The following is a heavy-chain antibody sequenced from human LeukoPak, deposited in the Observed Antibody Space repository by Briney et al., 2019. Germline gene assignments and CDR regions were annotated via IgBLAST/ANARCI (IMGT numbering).Heavy chain of an antibody. CDR1: GYTFTGYY. CDR3: ARGRQLLWLDY. Sequence: GASVKVSCKASGYTFTGYYMHWVRQATGQGLEWMGWMNPNSGNTGYAQKFQGRVTMTRNTSISTAYMELSSLRSEDTAVYYCARGRQLLWLDYWGQGTLVTVSS. J-gene: IGHJ4*02. D-gene: IGHD3-10*01. CDR2: MNPNSGNT. V-gene: IGHV1-8*02.